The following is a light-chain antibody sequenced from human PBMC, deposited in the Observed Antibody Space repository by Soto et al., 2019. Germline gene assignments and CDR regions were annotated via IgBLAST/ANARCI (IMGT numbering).Light chain of an antibody. Sequence: EIVLTQSPGTLSLSPGERATLSCRASQTVSSNYLAWYQQKPGQAPRLLIYGASSRATGIPDRFDGSGSGTDFTLTISRLEPVDFAVYYCQQYGNSPLWTFGQGTKLEIK. CDR1: QTVSSNY. CDR3: QQYGNSPLWT. V-gene: IGKV3-20*01. CDR2: GAS. J-gene: IGKJ2*02.